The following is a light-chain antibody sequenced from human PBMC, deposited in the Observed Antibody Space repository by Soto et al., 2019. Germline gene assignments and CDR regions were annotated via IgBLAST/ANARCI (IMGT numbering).Light chain of an antibody. CDR3: SSYTSSGTRSVV. CDR1: SSDVGGYNY. V-gene: IGLV2-14*01. Sequence: QSALTQPASVSGSPGQSITISCTGTSSDVGGYNYVSWYQQHPGKAPKLMIYDVTNRPSEVSNRFSGSKSGNTASLTISGLKAELEADYYCSSYTSSGTRSVVFGGGTKLTVL. J-gene: IGLJ2*01. CDR2: DVT.